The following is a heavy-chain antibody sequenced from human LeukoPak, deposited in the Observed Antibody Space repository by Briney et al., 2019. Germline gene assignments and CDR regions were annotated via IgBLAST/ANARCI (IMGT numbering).Heavy chain of an antibody. V-gene: IGHV3-48*03. J-gene: IGHJ4*02. Sequence: GGSLRLSWAASGFTFSSYEMNWVRQAPGKGLEWVSYISSSGSTIYYAASVKGRFTISRDNAKNSLYLQMNSLRAEDTAVYYCARDGKGRNRIGYYFDYWGQGTLVTVSS. CDR2: ISSSGSTI. CDR1: GFTFSSYE. CDR3: ARDGKGRNRIGYYFDY. D-gene: IGHD3-10*01.